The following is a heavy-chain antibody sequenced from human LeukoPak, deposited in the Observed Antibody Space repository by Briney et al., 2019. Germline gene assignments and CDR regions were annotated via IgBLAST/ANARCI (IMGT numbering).Heavy chain of an antibody. CDR1: GGSISSSSYY. Sequence: SETLSLTCTVSGGSISSSSYYWGWIRQPPGKGLEWIGSIYYSGSTYYNPSLKSRVTISVDTSKNQFSLKLSSVTAADTAVYYCAREGDLGIAVAGPGGEWFDPWGQGTLVTVSS. CDR3: AREGDLGIAVAGPGGEWFDP. CDR2: IYYSGST. J-gene: IGHJ5*02. V-gene: IGHV4-39*07. D-gene: IGHD6-19*01.